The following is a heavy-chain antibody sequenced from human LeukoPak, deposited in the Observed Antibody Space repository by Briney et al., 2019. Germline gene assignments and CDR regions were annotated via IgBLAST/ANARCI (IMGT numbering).Heavy chain of an antibody. V-gene: IGHV3-48*02. CDR2: VSSSSSTI. Sequence: GGSLRLCSAASGFSFSTYTMNGVRQAPGKVVDLGSYVSSSSSTIYYADSVKGRFTISRDNANNSLYLQTNSLRDEDTAVYYCARARRYRSSWYHDYWGQGSLVTVSS. CDR1: GFSFSTYT. D-gene: IGHD6-13*01. CDR3: ARARRYRSSWYHDY. J-gene: IGHJ4*02.